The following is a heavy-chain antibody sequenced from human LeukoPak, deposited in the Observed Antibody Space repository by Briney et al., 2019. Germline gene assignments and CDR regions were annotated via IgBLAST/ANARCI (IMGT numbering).Heavy chain of an antibody. V-gene: IGHV5-10-1*01. J-gene: IGHJ3*02. Sequence: GESLKISCKGSGFSFSTYWISWVRQMPGKGLEWMGTMDPSDSYTNYSPSFQGHVTISADKSISAAYLQWSSLKASDIAMYYCARHILGGPAFDMWGQGTMVTVSS. D-gene: IGHD1-26*01. CDR3: ARHILGGPAFDM. CDR1: GFSFSTYW. CDR2: MDPSDSYT.